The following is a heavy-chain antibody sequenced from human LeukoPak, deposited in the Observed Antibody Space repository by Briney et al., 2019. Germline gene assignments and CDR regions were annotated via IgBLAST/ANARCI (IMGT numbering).Heavy chain of an antibody. CDR1: GGSFSGYY. CDR2: INHSGST. J-gene: IGHJ4*02. Sequence: SETLSLTCAVYGGSFSGYYWSWIRQPPGKGLEWIGEINHSGSTNYNPSLKSRVTISVDTSKNQFSLKLSSVTAADTAVYYCARDHPYYYDSSGYYFLDYWGQGTLVTVSS. D-gene: IGHD3-22*01. CDR3: ARDHPYYYDSSGYYFLDY. V-gene: IGHV4-34*01.